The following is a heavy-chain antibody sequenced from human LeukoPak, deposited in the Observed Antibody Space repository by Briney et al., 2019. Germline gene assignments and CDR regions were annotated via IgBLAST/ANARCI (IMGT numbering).Heavy chain of an antibody. D-gene: IGHD3-22*01. CDR3: ARESNGYYFHWYFDL. CDR1: GGSFRGYY. CDR2: INHSGST. J-gene: IGHJ2*01. Sequence: SETLSLTCAVYGGSFRGYYWSWLRHPPGKGLEWIVEINHSGSTNYNPSHKSRVTIYVDTSKNQYSLKLSSVIAADTPVYGCARESNGYYFHWYFDLWGRDTLVTVSS. V-gene: IGHV4-34*01.